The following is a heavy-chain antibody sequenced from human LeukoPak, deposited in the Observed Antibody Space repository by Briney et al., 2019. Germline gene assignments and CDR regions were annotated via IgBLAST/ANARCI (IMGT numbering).Heavy chain of an antibody. D-gene: IGHD3-3*01. V-gene: IGHV4-61*02. CDR1: GGSISSGSYY. Sequence: PSETLSLTCTVSGGSISSGSYYWSWIRQPAWKGLQWIGRIYTSGSTNYNPSLKRRVTISVDMSKNQFSLKLSSVTAADTAVYYCARGVNYDFWSGYYNAFDIWGQGTMVTVSS. CDR2: IYTSGST. J-gene: IGHJ3*02. CDR3: ARGVNYDFWSGYYNAFDI.